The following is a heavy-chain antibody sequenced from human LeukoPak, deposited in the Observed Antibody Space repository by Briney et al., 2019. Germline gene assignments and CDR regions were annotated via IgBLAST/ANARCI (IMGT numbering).Heavy chain of an antibody. J-gene: IGHJ5*02. V-gene: IGHV4-4*07. CDR3: ARNSLYGDYGDWFDP. D-gene: IGHD4-17*01. CDR2: IYSSGST. CDR1: GGSISSYY. Sequence: SETLSLTCTVSGGSISSYYWSWIRQPAGKGLEWIGRIYSSGSTNYNPSLKSRVTMSVDTSKNQFSLKLSSVTAADTAVYYCARNSLYGDYGDWFDPWGQGTLVTVSS.